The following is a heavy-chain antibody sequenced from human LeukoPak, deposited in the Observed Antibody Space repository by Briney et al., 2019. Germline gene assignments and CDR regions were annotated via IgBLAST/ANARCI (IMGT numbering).Heavy chain of an antibody. J-gene: IGHJ6*02. V-gene: IGHV3-7*01. Sequence: GGSLRLSCAASGFTFSNYWMTWVRQAPGKGLEWVANVNQDGSERYYVNSVRGRFTISRDNAKNSLDLQMNSLRAEDTALYFCAKANAMDVWGQGTTVTVPS. CDR2: VNQDGSER. CDR1: GFTFSNYW. CDR3: AKANAMDV.